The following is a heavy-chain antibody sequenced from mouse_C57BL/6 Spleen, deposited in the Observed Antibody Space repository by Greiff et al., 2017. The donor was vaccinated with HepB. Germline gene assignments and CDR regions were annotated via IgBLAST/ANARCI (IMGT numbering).Heavy chain of an antibody. CDR3: ARSGYYYGSSSYWYFDV. V-gene: IGHV1-72*01. D-gene: IGHD1-1*01. CDR2: IEPNSGGT. Sequence: VQLQQPGAELVKPGASVKLSCKASGYTFTSYWMHWVKQRPGRGLEWIGRIEPNSGGTKYNEKFKSKATLTVDKPTSTAYMQLSSLTSEDSAVYYGARSGYYYGSSSYWYFDVWGTGTTVTVSS. CDR1: GYTFTSYW. J-gene: IGHJ1*03.